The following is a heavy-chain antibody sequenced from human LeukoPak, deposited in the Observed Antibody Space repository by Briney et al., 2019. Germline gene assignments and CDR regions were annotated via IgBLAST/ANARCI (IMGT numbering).Heavy chain of an antibody. CDR1: GFTFSSYA. D-gene: IGHD3-10*01. CDR3: AKAGGWFGELLQTSADNWFDP. J-gene: IGHJ5*02. Sequence: GRSLRLSCAASGFTFSSYAMHWVRQAPGKGLEWVAVISYDGSNKYYADSVKGRFTISRDNSKNTLYLQMNSLRAEDTAVYYCAKAGGWFGELLQTSADNWFDPWGQGTLVTVSS. CDR2: ISYDGSNK. V-gene: IGHV3-30*04.